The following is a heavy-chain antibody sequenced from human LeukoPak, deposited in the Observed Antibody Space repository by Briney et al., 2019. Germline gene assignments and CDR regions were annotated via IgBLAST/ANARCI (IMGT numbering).Heavy chain of an antibody. J-gene: IGHJ4*02. V-gene: IGHV3-11*01. D-gene: IGHD3-22*01. CDR3: AIDRLGDYDHSGYYDK. CDR2: ICDSGRTI. Sequence: PGGSLRLPCAASGFTFSDYYMSWIRQAPGKGLEWVSYICDSGRTIYYADSVKGRFTISRDNAKNSVYLQMNNLRAEDTAVYYCAIDRLGDYDHSGYYDKWGQGTQVSVSS. CDR1: GFTFSDYY.